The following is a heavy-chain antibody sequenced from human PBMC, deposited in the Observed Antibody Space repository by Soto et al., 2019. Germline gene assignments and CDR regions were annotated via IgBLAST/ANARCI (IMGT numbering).Heavy chain of an antibody. V-gene: IGHV3-9*01. CDR3: ARVYFKYDY. CDR1: GFTFDDYA. J-gene: IGHJ4*02. D-gene: IGHD3-10*01. Sequence: PGGSLRLSCAASGFTFDDYAMHWVRQAPGKGLEWVSGISWNSEKYYVDSVKGRFTISRDNAKNSLYLQMNSLRAEDTAVYFCARVYFKYDYWGQGTLVTVSS. CDR2: ISWNSEK.